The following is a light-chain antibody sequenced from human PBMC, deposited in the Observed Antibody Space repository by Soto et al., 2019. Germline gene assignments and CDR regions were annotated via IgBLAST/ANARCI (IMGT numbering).Light chain of an antibody. J-gene: IGKJ2*01. CDR3: QQYNNWPPRYT. V-gene: IGKV3-15*01. Sequence: EIVMTQSPATLSVSPGERATLSCRASQSINSNLAWYQQKPGQAPRLLIYGASTRANGIPARFSGSGSGTDFTLTISSLESEDFAVYYCQQYNNWPPRYTFGQGTKLEIK. CDR1: QSINSN. CDR2: GAS.